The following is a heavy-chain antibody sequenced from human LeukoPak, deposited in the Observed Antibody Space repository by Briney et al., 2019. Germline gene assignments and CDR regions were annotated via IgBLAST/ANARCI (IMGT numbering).Heavy chain of an antibody. CDR2: IYTSGST. CDR1: GGSISSGSYY. V-gene: IGHV4-61*02. CDR3: ARSTGATLDYYFDY. J-gene: IGHJ4*02. D-gene: IGHD1-26*01. Sequence: SETLSLTCTVSGGSISSGSYYWSWIRQPAGKGLEWIGRIYTSGSTNYNPSLKSRVTISVDTSKNQFSLKLSSVTAADTAVYYCARSTGATLDYYFDYWGQGTLVTVSS.